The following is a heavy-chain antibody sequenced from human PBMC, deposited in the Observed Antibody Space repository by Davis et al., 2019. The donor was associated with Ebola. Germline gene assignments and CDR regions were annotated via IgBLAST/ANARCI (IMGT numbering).Heavy chain of an antibody. CDR3: ATLGYGDYEN. CDR2: ISSASIYM. CDR1: GFTFSSYG. Sequence: GESLKISCAASGFTFSSYGMHWVRQAPGKGLEWVSSISSASIYMYYADSVKGRFTISRDNARNSLFLQMNSLRAEDTAIYYCATLGYGDYENWGQGTLVTVSS. D-gene: IGHD4-17*01. V-gene: IGHV3-21*01. J-gene: IGHJ4*02.